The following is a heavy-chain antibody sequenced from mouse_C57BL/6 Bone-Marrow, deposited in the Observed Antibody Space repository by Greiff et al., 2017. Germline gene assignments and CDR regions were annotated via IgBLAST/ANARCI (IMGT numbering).Heavy chain of an antibody. D-gene: IGHD2-4*01. J-gene: IGHJ4*01. CDR3: ARIYYDDYYAMDY. CDR2: INPYNGGT. CDR1: GYTFTDYY. V-gene: IGHV1-19*01. Sequence: EVQLQQSGPVLVKPGASVKMSCKASGYTFTDYYMNWVKQSHGKSLEWIGVINPYNGGTSYNQKFKGKATLTVDKSSSTAYMELNSLTSEDSAVYYCARIYYDDYYAMDYWGQGTSVTVSS.